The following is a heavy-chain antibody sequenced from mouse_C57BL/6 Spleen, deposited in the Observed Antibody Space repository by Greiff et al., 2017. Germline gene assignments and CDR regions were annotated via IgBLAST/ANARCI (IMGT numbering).Heavy chain of an antibody. CDR2: IDPSDSAT. D-gene: IGHD1-1*01. J-gene: IGHJ4*01. Sequence: VQLQQPGAELVRPGSSVKLSCKASGYTFTSYWMHLVKQRPIQGLEWIGNIDPSDSATHYNQKFKDKATLTVDKSSSTAYMQLSSLTSEDSAVYYCASYFYAMDYWGQGTSVTVSS. V-gene: IGHV1-52*01. CDR1: GYTFTSYW. CDR3: ASYFYAMDY.